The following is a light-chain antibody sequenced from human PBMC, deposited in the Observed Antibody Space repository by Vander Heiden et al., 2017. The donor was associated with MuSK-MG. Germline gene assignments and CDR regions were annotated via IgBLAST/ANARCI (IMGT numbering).Light chain of an antibody. CDR1: KLGDKY. Sequence: SYELTQPPSVSVSPGQTASITCSGDKLGDKYACWYQQKPGQSPVLVIYQDSKRPSGIPERFSGSNSGNTANLTISGTQAMDEADYYCPAWDSSTVVFGGGTKLTVL. CDR2: QDS. J-gene: IGLJ2*01. V-gene: IGLV3-1*01. CDR3: PAWDSSTVV.